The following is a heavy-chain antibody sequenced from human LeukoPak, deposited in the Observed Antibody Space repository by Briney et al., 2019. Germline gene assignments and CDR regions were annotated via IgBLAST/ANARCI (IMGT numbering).Heavy chain of an antibody. Sequence: GRSLRLSCAASGFTFDDYTMHWVRQAPGKGLEWVSAISGSGGSTYYADSVKGRFTISRDNSKNTLYLQMNSLRAEDTAVYYCAKWAQIDGAIFDSYWGQGTLVTVSS. CDR1: GFTFDDYT. CDR3: AKWAQIDGAIFDSY. CDR2: ISGSGGST. D-gene: IGHD2-21*01. J-gene: IGHJ4*02. V-gene: IGHV3-23*01.